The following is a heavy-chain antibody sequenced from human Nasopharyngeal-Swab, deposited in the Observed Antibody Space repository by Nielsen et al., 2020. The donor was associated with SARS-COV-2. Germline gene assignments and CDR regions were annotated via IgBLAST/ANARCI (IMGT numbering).Heavy chain of an antibody. CDR2: IKQDGSEK. Sequence: GESLKISCAASGFTFSSYWMSWVRQAPGKGLEWVANIKQDGSEKYYVDSVKGRFTISRDNAKNSLYLQMNSLRAEDTAVYFCTTAYLGAFDFWGQGTMVTVSS. V-gene: IGHV3-7*01. D-gene: IGHD3-16*01. CDR3: TTAYLGAFDF. CDR1: GFTFSSYW. J-gene: IGHJ3*01.